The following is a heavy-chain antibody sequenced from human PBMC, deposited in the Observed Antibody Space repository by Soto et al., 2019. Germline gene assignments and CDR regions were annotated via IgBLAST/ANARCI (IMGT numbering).Heavy chain of an antibody. V-gene: IGHV3-23*01. CDR1: GFTFSSYA. D-gene: IGHD6-19*01. J-gene: IGHJ4*02. CDR2: VSASGGSA. CDR3: AKDARSGWNFDY. Sequence: GGSLRLSCAASGFTFSSYAMSWVRQAPGKGLEWVSAVSASGGSADYADSVKGRFTISRDNSKNTLSLQMNSLRAEDTAVYYCAKDARSGWNFDYWGQGTLVTVSS.